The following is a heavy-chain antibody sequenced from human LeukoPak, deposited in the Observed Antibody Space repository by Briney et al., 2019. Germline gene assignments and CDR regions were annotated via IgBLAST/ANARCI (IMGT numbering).Heavy chain of an antibody. CDR1: GLTFSNYA. Sequence: GGALRLSCAVSGLTFSNYAMSWVRQAPGKGLEWVSDISGSGTYTYYADPVKGRFTISRDNTKNMLYLQMNSLRAEDTAVYYCASFENIVVVPAAMRLDYWGQGTLVTVSS. J-gene: IGHJ4*02. CDR2: ISGSGTYT. D-gene: IGHD2-2*01. CDR3: ASFENIVVVPAAMRLDY. V-gene: IGHV3-23*01.